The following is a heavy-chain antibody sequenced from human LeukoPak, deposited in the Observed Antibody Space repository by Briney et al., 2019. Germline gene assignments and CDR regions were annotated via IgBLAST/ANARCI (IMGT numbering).Heavy chain of an antibody. CDR1: GHIFTNYW. J-gene: IGHJ4*02. CDR2: IYFGDSTT. Sequence: GESLKISCTGSGHIFTNYWIGWVRQMPGKALEWMGIIYFGDSTTRYSPSFQGQVTISADKSTATAYLQWSCLKASDTAVYYCSGARHGNTYFDDWGQGTLVTVSS. CDR3: SGARHGNTYFDD. D-gene: IGHD4-23*01. V-gene: IGHV5-51*01.